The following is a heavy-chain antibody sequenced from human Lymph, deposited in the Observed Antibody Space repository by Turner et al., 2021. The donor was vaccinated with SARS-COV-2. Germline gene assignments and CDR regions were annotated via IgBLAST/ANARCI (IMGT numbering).Heavy chain of an antibody. Sequence: QVQLVQSGPEVKKPGASVKVSCKAFGYTSSSNNMHWVRQVPGQGLEWMGIINPSGGSTSYTQKFKGRVTMTGDTSTGTVYMELSSLRSEDTAVYYCARDFHFIPSSNSCDYWGQGTLVTVSS. CDR2: INPSGGST. D-gene: IGHD2-2*01. V-gene: IGHV1-46*01. J-gene: IGHJ4*02. CDR1: GYTSSSNN. CDR3: ARDFHFIPSSNSCDY.